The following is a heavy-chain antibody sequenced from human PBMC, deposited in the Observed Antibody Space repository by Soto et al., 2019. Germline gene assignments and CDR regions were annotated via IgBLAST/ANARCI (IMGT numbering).Heavy chain of an antibody. Sequence: ASVKVSCKASGYTVTDYYMHCVRQAPGQGLEWMGWINPNSGATSYAQRFQGRVTMTRDTSISTAYMELSRLTSDDTAVYYCAREGGDIVQMVYALPWYWGQGTLVTVSS. D-gene: IGHD2-8*01. CDR3: AREGGDIVQMVYALPWY. J-gene: IGHJ4*02. V-gene: IGHV1-2*02. CDR2: INPNSGAT. CDR1: GYTVTDYY.